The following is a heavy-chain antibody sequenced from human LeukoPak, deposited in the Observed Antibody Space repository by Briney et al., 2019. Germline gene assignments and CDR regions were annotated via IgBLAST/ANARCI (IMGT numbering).Heavy chain of an antibody. Sequence: GGSLRLSCAASGYTFSSYAMSWIRQAPGKGLEWVSAISGSGGSTYYADSVKGRFTISRDNSKNTLYLQMNSLRAEDTAVYYCAKDHPSRDGYNAFDYWGQGTLVTVSS. D-gene: IGHD5-24*01. CDR3: AKDHPSRDGYNAFDY. CDR1: GYTFSSYA. CDR2: ISGSGGST. V-gene: IGHV3-23*01. J-gene: IGHJ4*02.